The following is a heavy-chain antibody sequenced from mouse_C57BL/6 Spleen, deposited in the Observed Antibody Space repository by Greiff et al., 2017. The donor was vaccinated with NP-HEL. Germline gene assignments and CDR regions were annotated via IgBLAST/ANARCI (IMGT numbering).Heavy chain of an antibody. CDR3: TTPVGSRYFDV. V-gene: IGHV14-1*01. CDR1: GFNIKDYY. CDR2: IDPEDGDT. J-gene: IGHJ1*03. D-gene: IGHD3-3*01. Sequence: VQLQQSGAELVRPGASVKLSCTASGFNIKDYYMHWVKQRPEQGLEWIGRIDPEDGDTEYAPKFQGKATMTADTSSNTAYLQLSSLTSEDTAIYYCTTPVGSRYFDVWGTGTTVTVSS.